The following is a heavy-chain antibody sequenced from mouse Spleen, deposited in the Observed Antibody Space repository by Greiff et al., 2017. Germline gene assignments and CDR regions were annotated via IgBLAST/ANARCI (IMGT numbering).Heavy chain of an antibody. CDR1: GYTFTDYN. J-gene: IGHJ1*03. CDR2: INPNNGGT. CDR3: APQPPYWYFDV. Sequence: EVQLQQSGPELVKPGASVKMSCKASGYTFTDYNMHWVKQSHGKSLEWIGYINPNNGGTSYNQKFKGKATLTVNKSSSTAYMELRSLTSEDSAVYYCAPQPPYWYFDVWGKGTTVTVSS. D-gene: IGHD6-1*01. V-gene: IGHV1-22*01.